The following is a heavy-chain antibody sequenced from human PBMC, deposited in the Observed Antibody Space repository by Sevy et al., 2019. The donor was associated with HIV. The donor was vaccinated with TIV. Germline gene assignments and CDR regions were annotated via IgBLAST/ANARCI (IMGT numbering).Heavy chain of an antibody. CDR1: GFTFSSYA. Sequence: GGSLRLSYAASGFTFSSYAMHWVRQAPGKGLEWVAVISYDGSNKYYADSVKGRFTISRDNSKNTLYLQMNSLRAEDTAVYYCARDFQHWGQGTLVTVSS. CDR2: ISYDGSNK. J-gene: IGHJ1*01. CDR3: ARDFQH. V-gene: IGHV3-30*04.